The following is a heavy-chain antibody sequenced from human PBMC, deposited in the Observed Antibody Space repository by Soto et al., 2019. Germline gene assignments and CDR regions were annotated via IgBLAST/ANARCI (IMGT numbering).Heavy chain of an antibody. Sequence: GGSLRLACAASGFTFNNYWMRWVRQAPGKGLEWVANIKPDGSARYYAEYIKGRFTVSRDNAKNSLYLQMNSLRADDTDVYFCARDQDSTSVNTFRFDAWGQGALVTVSS. CDR3: ARDQDSTSVNTFRFDA. CDR1: GFTFNNYW. CDR2: IKPDGSAR. V-gene: IGHV3-7*03. J-gene: IGHJ4*02. D-gene: IGHD6-6*01.